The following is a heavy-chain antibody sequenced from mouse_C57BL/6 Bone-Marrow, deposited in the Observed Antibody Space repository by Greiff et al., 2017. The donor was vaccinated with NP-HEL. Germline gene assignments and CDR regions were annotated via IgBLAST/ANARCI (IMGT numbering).Heavy chain of an antibody. CDR1: GYTFTSYW. V-gene: IGHV1-69*01. CDR3: ARSVYYGSPFDY. CDR2: IDPSDSYT. Sequence: VQLQQPGAELVMPGASVKLSCKASGYTFTSYWMHWVKQRPGQGLEWIGEIDPSDSYTNYNQKFKGKSTLTADKSSSTAYMQLSSLTSEDSAVYYCARSVYYGSPFDYWGQGTTLTVSS. D-gene: IGHD1-1*01. J-gene: IGHJ2*01.